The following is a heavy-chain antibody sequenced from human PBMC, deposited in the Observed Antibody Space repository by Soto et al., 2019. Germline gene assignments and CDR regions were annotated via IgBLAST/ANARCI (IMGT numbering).Heavy chain of an antibody. J-gene: IGHJ6*02. CDR2: INWDDDK. CDR3: SLCIAAAPVRYGVDG. D-gene: IGHD6-13*01. V-gene: IGHV2-70*01. CDR1: GFSLTTTGIC. Sequence: SGPTLVNPTQTLTLTCTFSGFSLTTTGICVTWIRQPPGRALEWLALINWDDDKYYNPSLKTRLTISKDTSKNQVVLTMTNMFPADTATYYCSLCIAAAPVRYGVDGWGHGTTVTVSS.